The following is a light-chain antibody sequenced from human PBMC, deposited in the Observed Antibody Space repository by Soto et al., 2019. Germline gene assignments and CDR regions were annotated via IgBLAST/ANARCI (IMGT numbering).Light chain of an antibody. J-gene: IGKJ4*01. CDR3: QQSYKILT. V-gene: IGKV1-39*01. CDR1: DNIGSN. Sequence: DIQLTQSPASLSASVGDRVTITCRSSDNIGSNLNWYQHQTGTAPKLLIYAASSLQGGVPSRFSGSGYETQFTLTISGLQTEDFATYYCQQSYKILTFGGGTKVDIK. CDR2: AAS.